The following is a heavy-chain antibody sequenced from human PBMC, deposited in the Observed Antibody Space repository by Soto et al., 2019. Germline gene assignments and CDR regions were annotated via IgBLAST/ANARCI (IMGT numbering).Heavy chain of an antibody. CDR2: IYSGGDT. CDR1: GFAVRHNY. V-gene: IGHV3-53*04. D-gene: IGHD3-10*01. Sequence: EGSLRLSCTASGFAVRHNYMTWVRQAPGKGLEWVSLIYSGGDTAYADSVKGRFTISRHTSQNTLYLQMNSLRAEDTAVYYCARKTDSIPSGGDVWGKGTAVTVSS. J-gene: IGHJ6*04. CDR3: ARKTDSIPSGGDV.